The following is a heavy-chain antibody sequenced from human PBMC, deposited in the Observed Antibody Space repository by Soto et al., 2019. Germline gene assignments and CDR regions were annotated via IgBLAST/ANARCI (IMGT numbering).Heavy chain of an antibody. V-gene: IGHV3-7*05. CDR2: IKQDGSEK. D-gene: IGHD3-9*01. CDR3: AREGGPVAHYYDILTGGGMDV. J-gene: IGHJ6*02. Sequence: PGESLRLSGAASGFSFSSYLMSWVRQALGKVLERVANIKQDGSEKYYVDSVKGRFTISRDNAKNSLYLQMNSLRAEDTAVYYCAREGGPVAHYYDILTGGGMDVWGQGTAVTVSS. CDR1: GFSFSSYL.